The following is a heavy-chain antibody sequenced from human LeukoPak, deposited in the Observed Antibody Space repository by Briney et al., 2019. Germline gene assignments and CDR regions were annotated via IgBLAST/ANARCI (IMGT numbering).Heavy chain of an antibody. D-gene: IGHD3-22*01. V-gene: IGHV5-51*01. CDR1: GYSFTSYW. J-gene: IGHJ4*02. CDR2: IYPGDSDT. Sequence: GESLKISCKGSGYSFTSYWIGWVRQMPGKGLEWMGIIYPGDSDTRYSPSFPGQVTISADKSISTAYLQWSSLKASDTAMYYCARLQLYYYDSSGYYSPLDYWGQGTLVTISS. CDR3: ARLQLYYYDSSGYYSPLDY.